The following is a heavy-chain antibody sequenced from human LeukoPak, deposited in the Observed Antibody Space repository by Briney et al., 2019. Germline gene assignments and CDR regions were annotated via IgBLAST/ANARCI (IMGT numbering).Heavy chain of an antibody. CDR1: GFTFSSYA. V-gene: IGHV3-30*18. Sequence: GGSLRLSCAASGFTFSSYAMSWVRQAPGKGLEWVAVVSYDGSNKYYADSVKGRFTISRDNSRNTLYLQINSLRAEDTAVYYCAKDRSDWAVAGRSAFDIWGQGTMVTVSS. CDR3: AKDRSDWAVAGRSAFDI. CDR2: VSYDGSNK. J-gene: IGHJ3*02. D-gene: IGHD6-19*01.